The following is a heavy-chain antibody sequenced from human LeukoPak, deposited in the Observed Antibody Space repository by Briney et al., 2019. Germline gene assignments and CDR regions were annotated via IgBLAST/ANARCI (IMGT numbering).Heavy chain of an antibody. V-gene: IGHV3-7*05. J-gene: IGHJ4*02. D-gene: IGHD2-15*01. Sequence: GRSLRLSCAVSGFTFSSYWMNWVRQAPGKGLEWVANIRQDGSEKYYVDSVKGRFTIPRDNAKNTLYLQMNSLRGENTAVYHFAKKKCTDSGGIPSNVFDFWGQGTLVTVSS. CDR1: GFTFSSYW. CDR3: AKKKCTDSGGIPSNVFDF. CDR2: IRQDGSEK.